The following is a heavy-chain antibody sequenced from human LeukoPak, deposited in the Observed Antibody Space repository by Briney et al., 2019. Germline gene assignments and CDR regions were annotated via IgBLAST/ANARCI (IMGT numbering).Heavy chain of an antibody. J-gene: IGHJ4*02. D-gene: IGHD3-3*01. CDR1: GFTFSSYG. CDR3: ARDGGTIPLDY. CDR2: IYYSGST. Sequence: GSLRLSCAASGFTFSSYGMSWIRQPPGKGLEWIGYIYYSGSTNYNPSLKSRVTISVDTSKNQFSLKLSSVTAADTAVYYCARDGGTIPLDYWGQGTLVTVSS. V-gene: IGHV4-59*01.